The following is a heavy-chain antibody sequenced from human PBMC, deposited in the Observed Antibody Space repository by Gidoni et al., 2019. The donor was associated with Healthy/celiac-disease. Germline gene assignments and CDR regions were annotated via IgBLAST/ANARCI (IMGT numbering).Heavy chain of an antibody. CDR1: GGSISSSSYY. CDR2: IYYSGST. V-gene: IGHV4-39*01. Sequence: QLQLQESGPGLVKPSETLSLTCTVSGGSISSSSYYWGWIRQPPGKGLEWIGSIYYSGSTYYNPALKSRVTISVDTSKNQFSLKLSSVTAADTAVYYCARPGGDSSGSSDYWGQGTLVTVSS. CDR3: ARPGGDSSGSSDY. D-gene: IGHD6-19*01. J-gene: IGHJ4*02.